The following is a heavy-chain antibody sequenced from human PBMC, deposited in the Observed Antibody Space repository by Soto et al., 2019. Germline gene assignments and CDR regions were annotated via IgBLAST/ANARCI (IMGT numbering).Heavy chain of an antibody. CDR2: ISGSGGST. CDR1: GFTFSSYA. Sequence: GGSLRLSCAASGFTFSSYAMSWVRQAPGKGLEWVSAISGSGGSTYYADSVKGRFTISRDNSKNTLYLQMNSLRAEDTAVYYCAKVPHIVVVTARFDYWGQGTLVTVSS. J-gene: IGHJ4*02. V-gene: IGHV3-23*01. CDR3: AKVPHIVVVTARFDY. D-gene: IGHD2-21*02.